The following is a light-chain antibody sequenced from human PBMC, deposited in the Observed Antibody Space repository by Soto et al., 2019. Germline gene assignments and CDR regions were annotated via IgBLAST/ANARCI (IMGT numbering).Light chain of an antibody. CDR1: QSVSSN. Sequence: EIVMTQSPATLSVSPGERATLSCRASQSVSSNLAWYQQKPGQAPRLLIYDASTRATGIPARFSGSGSGTDFTLTISSLQSEDFALYYCQQYNWPPLYTFGQGTKLEI. CDR2: DAS. V-gene: IGKV3-15*01. CDR3: QQYNWPPLYT. J-gene: IGKJ2*01.